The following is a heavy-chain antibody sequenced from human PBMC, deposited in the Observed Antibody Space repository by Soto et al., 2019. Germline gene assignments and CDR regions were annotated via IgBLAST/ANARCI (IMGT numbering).Heavy chain of an antibody. J-gene: IGHJ6*02. CDR3: ARYVGYYSRYYGMDV. D-gene: IGHD3-3*01. V-gene: IGHV3-21*01. CDR1: GFTFSSYS. Sequence: GGSLRLSCAASGFTFSSYSMNWVRQAPGKGLEWVSSISSSSSYIYYAGSVKGRFTISRDNAKNSLYLQMNSLRAEDTAVYYCARYVGYYSRYYGMDVWGQGTTVTV. CDR2: ISSSSSYI.